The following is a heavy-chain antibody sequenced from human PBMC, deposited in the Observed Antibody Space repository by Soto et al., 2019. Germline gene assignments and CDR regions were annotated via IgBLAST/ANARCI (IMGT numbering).Heavy chain of an antibody. Sequence: ASVKVSCKASGYIFHGYHINWVRKAPGRGLEWMGWINPNSGDTEYAQNFQGRVTMTRDTSFNLVYMEMSGLMSDDTAVYYCSRDARGTRGFDEMDIWGQGTTVTVSS. CDR3: SRDARGTRGFDEMDI. CDR1: GYIFHGYH. V-gene: IGHV1-2*02. J-gene: IGHJ6*02. CDR2: INPNSGDT. D-gene: IGHD3-9*01.